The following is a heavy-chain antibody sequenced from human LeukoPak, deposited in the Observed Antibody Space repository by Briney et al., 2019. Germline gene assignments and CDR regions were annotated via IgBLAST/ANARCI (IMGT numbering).Heavy chain of an antibody. V-gene: IGHV3-30-3*01. CDR2: ISYDGSNK. CDR3: ARKIAAAGSFDY. J-gene: IGHJ4*02. D-gene: IGHD6-13*01. Sequence: GGSLRLSCAASGFTFSSYAMHWVRQAPGKGLEWVAVISYDGSNKYYADSVKGRFTISRDNSKNTLYLQMNSLRAEDTAVYYCARKIAAAGSFDYWGQGTLVTASS. CDR1: GFTFSSYA.